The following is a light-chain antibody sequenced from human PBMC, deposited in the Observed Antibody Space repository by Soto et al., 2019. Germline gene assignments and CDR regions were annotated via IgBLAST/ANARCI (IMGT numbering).Light chain of an antibody. CDR2: AAS. V-gene: IGKV1-39*01. Sequence: IQMTQSPSSLSASVGDRVTITCRAGQSIFSSLNWYQQRPGKAPTLLIYAASSLQSGVPSRCRGSRYGTDFALTITSLQPEDYATYYCQQSYNSPPITFGQGTRLEI. J-gene: IGKJ5*01. CDR1: QSIFSS. CDR3: QQSYNSPPIT.